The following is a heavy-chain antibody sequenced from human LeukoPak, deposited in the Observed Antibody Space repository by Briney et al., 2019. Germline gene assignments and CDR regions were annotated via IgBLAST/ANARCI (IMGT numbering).Heavy chain of an antibody. J-gene: IGHJ5*02. CDR2: NK. Sequence: NKYYADSVKVPFTISRDNSNTTLYLQINSLRAEDTAVYYCAKGFYGYSSSWYSGNWFDPWGQGTLVTVSS. V-gene: IGHV3-30*02. D-gene: IGHD6-13*01. CDR3: AKGFYGYSSSWYSGNWFDP.